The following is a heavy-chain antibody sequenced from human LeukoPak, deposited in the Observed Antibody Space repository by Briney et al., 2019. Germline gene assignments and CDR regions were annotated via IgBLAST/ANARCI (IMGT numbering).Heavy chain of an antibody. D-gene: IGHD6-19*01. J-gene: IGHJ4*02. CDR2: ISSSGSTI. V-gene: IGHV3-48*03. Sequence: PGGSLRLSCAASGFTFSSYEMNWVRQAPGNGLEWVSYISSSGSTIYYADSVKGRFTISRDNAKNSLYLQMISLRTEDTALYYCAKDSSGSLDYWGQGTLVTVSS. CDR1: GFTFSSYE. CDR3: AKDSSGSLDY.